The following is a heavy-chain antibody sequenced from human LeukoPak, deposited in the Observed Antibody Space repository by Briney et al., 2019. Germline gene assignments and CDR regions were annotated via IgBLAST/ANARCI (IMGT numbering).Heavy chain of an antibody. CDR1: GFTFSSYW. J-gene: IGHJ4*02. D-gene: IGHD3-22*01. Sequence: GGSLRLHCAASGFTFSSYWMILVRQAPGTGLEWVANIKQDGSEKYYVDSVKGRFTISRDNAKNSLYLQMNSLRAEDTAVYYCARDSDDSSGYYFYWGQGTLLTVSA. CDR3: ARDSDDSSGYYFY. V-gene: IGHV3-7*01. CDR2: IKQDGSEK.